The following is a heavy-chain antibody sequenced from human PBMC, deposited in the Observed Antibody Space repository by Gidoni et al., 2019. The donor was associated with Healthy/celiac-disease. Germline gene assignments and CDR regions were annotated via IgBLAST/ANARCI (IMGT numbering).Heavy chain of an antibody. Sequence: QVQLGQSGAEVKKPGSSVKVSCKSDGGTFSRYAISWVRQAPGQGLEWMGGLIPVFGTSSYAQKFQGRVTITADESTSTAYMELSSLRSEDTAVYYCARDSTYSSSWTRTSNWFDPWGQGTLVTVSS. V-gene: IGHV1-69*01. CDR1: GGTFSRYA. CDR3: ARDSTYSSSWTRTSNWFDP. D-gene: IGHD6-13*01. CDR2: LIPVFGTS. J-gene: IGHJ5*02.